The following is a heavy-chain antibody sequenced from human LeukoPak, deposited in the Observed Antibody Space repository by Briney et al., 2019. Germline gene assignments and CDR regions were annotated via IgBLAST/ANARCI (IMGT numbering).Heavy chain of an antibody. Sequence: ASVKVSCKASGYTFTGYYMHWVRQAPGRGLEWMGWINPNSGGTNYAQKFQGRVTMTRDTSISTAYMELSRLRSDDTAVYYCARESRASRNAFDIWGQGTMVTVSS. CDR1: GYTFTGYY. D-gene: IGHD6-6*01. CDR2: INPNSGGT. J-gene: IGHJ3*02. V-gene: IGHV1-2*02. CDR3: ARESRASRNAFDI.